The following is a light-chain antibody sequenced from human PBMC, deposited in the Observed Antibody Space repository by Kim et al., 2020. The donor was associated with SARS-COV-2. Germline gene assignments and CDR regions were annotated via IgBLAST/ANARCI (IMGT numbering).Light chain of an antibody. Sequence: CPGERVTLSCRGSQTIVKNFLVWNQQKPGQAPQSLIYGTITRATGIQDRFRGRGSGKDLTLTISRLEPEDFAIYYCQQYETSSWTLVQGTKVDIK. J-gene: IGKJ1*01. V-gene: IGKV3-20*01. CDR2: GTI. CDR3: QQYETSSWT. CDR1: QTIVKNF.